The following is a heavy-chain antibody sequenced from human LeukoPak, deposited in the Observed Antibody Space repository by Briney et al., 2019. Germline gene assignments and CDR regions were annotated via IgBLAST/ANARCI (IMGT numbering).Heavy chain of an antibody. CDR2: INRDESVT. CDR1: GFTLSKSW. V-gene: IGHV3-74*01. D-gene: IGHD5-18*01. CDR3: ARDPMGIQLWLELFDY. J-gene: IGHJ4*02. Sequence: GGSLRLSCAASGFTLSKSWMYWIRQAPGKGLVWVSRINRDESVTEYADSVKGRFTISRDNAKNSLYLQMNSLRAEDTAVYYCARDPMGIQLWLELFDYWGQGTLVTVSS.